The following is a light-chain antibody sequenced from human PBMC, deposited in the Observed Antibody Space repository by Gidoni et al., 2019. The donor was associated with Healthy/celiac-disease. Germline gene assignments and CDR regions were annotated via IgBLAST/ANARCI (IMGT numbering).Light chain of an antibody. CDR1: SNNIGSYA. CDR3: STWDYSLSAVV. Sequence: QSALTQEASVSGTVGQKVTLSCTGHSNNIGSYAVGWYQQISHGAPTTVMFRNSPPSGIPDRFSGSKSGTTASLTISGLQPEDGADYYCSTWDYSLSAVVFGGGTKLTVL. V-gene: IGLV1-44*01. CDR2: RNS. J-gene: IGLJ2*01.